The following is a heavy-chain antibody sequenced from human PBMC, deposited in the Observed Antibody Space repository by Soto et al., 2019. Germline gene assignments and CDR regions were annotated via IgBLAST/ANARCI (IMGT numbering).Heavy chain of an antibody. D-gene: IGHD6-13*01. V-gene: IGHV1-3*01. J-gene: IGHJ4*02. Sequence: QVQLVQSGAEVMKPGASVKVSCKASGYTFTSYAMHWVRQAPGQRLEWMGWINAGNGNTKYSQKFQGRVTITRDTSASTAYMELSSLRSEDTAVYYCARDLSGIAAAGDDYWGQGTLVTVSS. CDR3: ARDLSGIAAAGDDY. CDR2: INAGNGNT. CDR1: GYTFTSYA.